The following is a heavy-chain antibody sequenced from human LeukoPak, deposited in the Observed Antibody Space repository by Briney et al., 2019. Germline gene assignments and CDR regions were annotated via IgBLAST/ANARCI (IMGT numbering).Heavy chain of an antibody. CDR3: ARHPFSDGFDI. Sequence: PSETLSLTCTVSGGSISTFYWSWLRQPPGKGLEWIAYIFHTGNSNYNPSLKGRVTISVDTSKNQFSPKVNSVTAADTAMYYCARHPFSDGFDIWGQGTMVTVSS. CDR2: IFHTGNS. J-gene: IGHJ3*02. CDR1: GGSISTFY. V-gene: IGHV4-59*08.